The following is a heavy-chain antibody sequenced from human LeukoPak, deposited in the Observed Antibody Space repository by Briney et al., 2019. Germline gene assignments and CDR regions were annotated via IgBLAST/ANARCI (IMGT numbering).Heavy chain of an antibody. CDR3: ARVRAYPYNSSPRHWFNP. D-gene: IGHD1-14*01. Sequence: GGSLRLSCEGSGYTFSYYFMYWVRQAPGKELEWVAAISDDGTSEHYADSVKGRFTISRDNSKKSLYLQMSRLGTEDTAVYYCARVRAYPYNSSPRHWFNPWGQGTLVTVSS. CDR2: ISDDGTSE. J-gene: IGHJ5*02. V-gene: IGHV3-30*04. CDR1: GYTFSYYF.